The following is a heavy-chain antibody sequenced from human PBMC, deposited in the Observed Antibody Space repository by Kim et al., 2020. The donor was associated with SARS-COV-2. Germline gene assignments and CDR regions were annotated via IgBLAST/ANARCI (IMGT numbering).Heavy chain of an antibody. D-gene: IGHD6-19*01. Sequence: SETLSLTCSVSGDSISSYYWSWIRQSPGKGLEWIGYIYYSGGTNCNPSLKSRVTISLDTSKNRVSPKLTSVTAADTAIYYCARLSGPTFSYFDFWGQGALVTVSS. CDR1: GDSISSYY. CDR2: IYYSGGT. J-gene: IGHJ4*02. CDR3: ARLSGPTFSYFDF. V-gene: IGHV4-59*01.